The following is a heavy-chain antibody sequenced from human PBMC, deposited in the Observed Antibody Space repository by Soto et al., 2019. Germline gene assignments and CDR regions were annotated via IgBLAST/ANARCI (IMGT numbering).Heavy chain of an antibody. CDR3: AKGVELDV. Sequence: EVLLLESGGGLVQPGGSLRLSCEASGFSFSSFAMNWVRQAPGEGLEWVSAIGDSGASTYYADSEKGRFTISRDNSRNTLYLQLSSLRAEDTAVYYCAKGVELDVWGNGTTVTVSS. CDR2: IGDSGAST. CDR1: GFSFSSFA. J-gene: IGHJ6*04. V-gene: IGHV3-23*01. D-gene: IGHD1-26*01.